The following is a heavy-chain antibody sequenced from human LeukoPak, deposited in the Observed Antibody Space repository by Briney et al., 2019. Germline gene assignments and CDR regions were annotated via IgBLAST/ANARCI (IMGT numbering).Heavy chain of an antibody. CDR1: SGSISSYY. CDR3: ARSKSIAAAGRAGFDP. D-gene: IGHD6-13*01. Sequence: SETLSLTCTVSSGSISSYYWSWIRQPPGKGLEWIGYIYYSGSTYYNPSLKSRVTISVDTSKNQFSLKLSSVTAADTAVYYCARSKSIAAAGRAGFDPWGQGTLVTVSS. CDR2: IYYSGST. J-gene: IGHJ5*02. V-gene: IGHV4-59*12.